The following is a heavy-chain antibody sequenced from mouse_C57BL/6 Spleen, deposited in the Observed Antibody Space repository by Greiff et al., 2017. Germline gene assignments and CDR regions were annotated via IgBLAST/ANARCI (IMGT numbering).Heavy chain of an antibody. CDR3: ANFYGYDFGFAY. CDR2: IDPSDSET. J-gene: IGHJ3*01. CDR1: GYTFTSYW. V-gene: IGHV1-52*01. D-gene: IGHD2-2*01. Sequence: QVQLQQPGAELVRPGSSVKLSCKASGYTFTSYWMHWVKQRPIQGLEWIGNIDPSDSETHYNQKFKDKATLTVDKSSSTAYMQLSSLKSEDSAVYYCANFYGYDFGFAYWGQGTLVTVSA.